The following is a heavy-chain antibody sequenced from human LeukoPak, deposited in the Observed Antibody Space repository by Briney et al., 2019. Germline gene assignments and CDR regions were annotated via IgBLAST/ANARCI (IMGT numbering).Heavy chain of an antibody. D-gene: IGHD6-13*01. J-gene: IGHJ6*03. Sequence: SETLSLTCTVSGGSISSYYWSWLRQPPGKGVEGVGYMYYRGSTNYNPSLKSRVTISVDPSKNQFALKLSSVTAADTAVYYCASTSSSWYNYYYYYMDVWGKGTTVTVSS. V-gene: IGHV4-59*01. CDR3: ASTSSSWYNYYYYYMDV. CDR2: MYYRGST. CDR1: GGSISSYY.